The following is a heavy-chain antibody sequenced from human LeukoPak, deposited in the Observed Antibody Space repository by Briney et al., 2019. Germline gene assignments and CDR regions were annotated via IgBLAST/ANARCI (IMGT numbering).Heavy chain of an antibody. CDR2: INPNSGGT. D-gene: IGHD1-26*01. Sequence: RASVKVPCKASGYTFTDYYIHWVRQAPGQGLEWMGWINPNSGGTNYAQNFQGMVTMTRDTYITTAYMDLSRLRLDDTAVYYCAVGRRTDFDYWGQGTLVTVSS. CDR1: GYTFTDYY. J-gene: IGHJ4*02. CDR3: AVGRRTDFDY. V-gene: IGHV1-2*02.